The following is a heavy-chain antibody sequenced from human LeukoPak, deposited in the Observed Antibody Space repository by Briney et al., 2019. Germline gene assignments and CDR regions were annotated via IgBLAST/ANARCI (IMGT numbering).Heavy chain of an antibody. CDR2: INHSGST. D-gene: IGHD6-19*01. J-gene: IGHJ2*01. V-gene: IGHV4-34*01. CDR3: ARVRPYSSGWVYSFDWYFDL. CDR1: GGSFSGYY. Sequence: KPSETLSLTCAVYGGSFSGYYWSWIRQPPGKGLEWMGEINHSGSTNYNPSLKSRVTISVDTSKNQFSLKLSSVTAADTAVYYCARVRPYSSGWVYSFDWYFDLWGRGTLVTVSS.